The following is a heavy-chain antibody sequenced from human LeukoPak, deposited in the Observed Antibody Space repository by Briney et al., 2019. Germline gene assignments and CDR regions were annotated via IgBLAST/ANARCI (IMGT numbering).Heavy chain of an antibody. D-gene: IGHD3-9*01. CDR3: ARGGDYDILTGPYNWFDP. J-gene: IGHJ5*02. Sequence: GGSLRLSCAASGFTFDDYAMHWVRQAPGKGLEWASGISWNSGSIGYADSVKGRFTISRDNAKNSLYLQMNSLRAEDTALYYCARGGDYDILTGPYNWFDPWGQGTLVTVSS. CDR2: ISWNSGSI. V-gene: IGHV3-9*01. CDR1: GFTFDDYA.